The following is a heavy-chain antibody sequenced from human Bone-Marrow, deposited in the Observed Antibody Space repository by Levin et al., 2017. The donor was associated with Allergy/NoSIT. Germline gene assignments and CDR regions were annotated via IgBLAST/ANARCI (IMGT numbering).Heavy chain of an antibody. CDR1: GFNFGGYA. V-gene: IGHV3-23*03. CDR3: AKDWRPDGYNKYDY. CDR2: IYGGGATT. D-gene: IGHD3-10*01. J-gene: IGHJ4*02. Sequence: GGSLRLSCVASGFNFGGYAMNWVRQAPGKGLEWVVLIYGGGATTYYADSVKGRFTISRDNSKNTLYLHMNSLRAEDTAVYFCAKDWRPDGYNKYDYWGQGTLVTVSS.